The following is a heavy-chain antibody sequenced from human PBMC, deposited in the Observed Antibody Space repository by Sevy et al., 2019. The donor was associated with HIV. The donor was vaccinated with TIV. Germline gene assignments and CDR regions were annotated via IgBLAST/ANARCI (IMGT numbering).Heavy chain of an antibody. D-gene: IGHD5-12*01. V-gene: IGHV3-30-3*01. CDR3: ARDSGYTINYSPGGT. CDR1: GFTFSTYP. J-gene: IGHJ5*02. CDR2: ISYDGSSK. Sequence: GGSLRLSCAGSGFTFSTYPMHWVRQSPGKGLEWVTVISYDGSSKYYEDSVKGRFTISRDNSKNTVFLQMDSLRVDDTAVYYLARDSGYTINYSPGGTWGQGALVTVSS.